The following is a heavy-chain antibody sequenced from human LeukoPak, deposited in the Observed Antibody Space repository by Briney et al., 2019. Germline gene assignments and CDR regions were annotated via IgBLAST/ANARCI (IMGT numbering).Heavy chain of an antibody. CDR1: GFTFSDVW. CDR2: IKSKSDGGTA. V-gene: IGHV3-15*01. CDR3: TTVGGYYYGSGSVPGGY. J-gene: IGHJ4*02. D-gene: IGHD3-10*01. Sequence: GGSLRLSCAASGFTFSDVWMSWVRQAPGKGLEWVGRIKSKSDGGTADHAAPVRGRFTISRDDSKNTLYLQMNSLKTEDTAVYYCTTVGGYYYGSGSVPGGYWGQGTLVTVSS.